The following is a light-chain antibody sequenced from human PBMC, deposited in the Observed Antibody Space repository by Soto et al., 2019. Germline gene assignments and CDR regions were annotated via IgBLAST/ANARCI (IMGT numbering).Light chain of an antibody. V-gene: IGLV2-14*01. CDR2: DVS. CDR1: SSDVGGYNY. CDR3: SSYTSSNTLV. Sequence: QSALTQPASVSGSPGQSITISCTGTSSDVGGYNYVSWYQQHPGKAPKLMIYDVSNRPSGVSNRFSGSKSGNTASLTISGLQAEDEADYYCSSYTSSNTLVFGEGTKVTVL. J-gene: IGLJ2*01.